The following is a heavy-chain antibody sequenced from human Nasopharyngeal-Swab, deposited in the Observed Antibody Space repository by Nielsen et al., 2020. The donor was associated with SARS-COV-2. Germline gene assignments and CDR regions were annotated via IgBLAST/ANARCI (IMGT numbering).Heavy chain of an antibody. CDR1: GFTFNNYN. CDR3: SRAREIYYYDSSGYYFDS. V-gene: IGHV3-21*01. D-gene: IGHD3-22*01. J-gene: IGHJ4*01. Sequence: GESLKISCAASGFTFNNYNFNWVRQAPGKGLEWVSSISSSSSYIYYADSVKGRFTISRDNAKNSLYLQMNSLRAEDTAVYYCSRAREIYYYDSSGYYFDSWGHGTLVTVSS. CDR2: ISSSSSYI.